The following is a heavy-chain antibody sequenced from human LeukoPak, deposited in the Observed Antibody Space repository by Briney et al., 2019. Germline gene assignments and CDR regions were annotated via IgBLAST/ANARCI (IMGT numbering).Heavy chain of an antibody. V-gene: IGHV3-7*01. CDR1: GFAFSGFS. CDR3: ARPRGCGSARCNNFDS. J-gene: IGHJ4*02. CDR2: MEEYGSYI. D-gene: IGHD2-2*01. Sequence: QPGGSLRLSCVVSGFAFSGFSMSWVRQAPGKGLEWVAIMEEYGSYIFYVDSVKGRFIISRDNARNSLYLQMNNLRAEDTAVYYCARPRGCGSARCNNFDSWGQGTLVTVSS.